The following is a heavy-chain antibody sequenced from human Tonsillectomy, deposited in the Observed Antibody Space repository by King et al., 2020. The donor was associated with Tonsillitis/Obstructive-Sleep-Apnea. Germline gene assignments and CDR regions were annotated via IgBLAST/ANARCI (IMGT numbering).Heavy chain of an antibody. D-gene: IGHD3-9*01. CDR3: ARRQTNLYYDILTGHADY. J-gene: IGHJ4*02. Sequence: QVQLVESGGGVVQPGRSLRLSCAASGFTFSSYSMHWVRQAPGKGLEWVAVISYDGGNKYYADSVKGRFTISRDNSKNTLYLQMNSLRPYDTAVYYCARRQTNLYYDILTGHADYWGQGTLVTVSS. V-gene: IGHV3-30*04. CDR2: ISYDGGNK. CDR1: GFTFSSYS.